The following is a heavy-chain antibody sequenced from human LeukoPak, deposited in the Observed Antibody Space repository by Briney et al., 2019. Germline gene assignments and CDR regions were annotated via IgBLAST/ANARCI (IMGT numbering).Heavy chain of an antibody. Sequence: GASVKVSCKASGGTFSSYAISWVRQAPGQGLEWMGGIIPIFGTANYAQKFQGRVTITADESTSTAYMELSSLRSEDTAVYYCARVGNWYSSSWLFDYWGQGTLVTVSS. J-gene: IGHJ4*02. CDR2: IIPIFGTA. CDR3: ARVGNWYSSSWLFDY. D-gene: IGHD6-13*01. V-gene: IGHV1-69*13. CDR1: GGTFSSYA.